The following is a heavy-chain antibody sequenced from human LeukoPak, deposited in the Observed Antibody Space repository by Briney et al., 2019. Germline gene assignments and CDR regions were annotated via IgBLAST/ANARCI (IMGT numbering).Heavy chain of an antibody. CDR1: GFTFRQYA. Sequence: GGSLRLSCAASGFTFRQYAVHWVRQAPGRGLEWVAVLSFDGAHKYYAESVKGRFTISKDNSNNTLFLQMDSLRLEDTALYYCVRGRAGGLDYWGQGTLVTVSS. D-gene: IGHD3-16*01. CDR2: LSFDGAHK. J-gene: IGHJ4*02. CDR3: VRGRAGGLDY. V-gene: IGHV3-30*04.